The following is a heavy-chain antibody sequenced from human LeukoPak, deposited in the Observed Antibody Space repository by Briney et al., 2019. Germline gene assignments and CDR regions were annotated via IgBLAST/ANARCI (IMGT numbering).Heavy chain of an antibody. CDR3: ASDYYDSSGYYGGFDY. V-gene: IGHV3-74*01. J-gene: IGHJ4*02. D-gene: IGHD3-22*01. CDR2: INSDGSST. CDR1: GFTFSSYW. Sequence: GGSLRLSCAASGFTFSSYWMHWVRQAPGKGLVWVSRINSDGSSTSYADSVKGRFTISRDNAKNTLYLQMNSLRAEGTAVYYCASDYYDSSGYYGGFDYWGQGTLVTVSS.